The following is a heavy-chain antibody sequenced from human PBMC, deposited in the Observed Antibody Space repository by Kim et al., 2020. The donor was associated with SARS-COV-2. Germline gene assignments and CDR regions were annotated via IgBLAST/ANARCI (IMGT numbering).Heavy chain of an antibody. CDR3: AKAYDD. CDR2: HGDESNP. D-gene: IGHD2-21*01. Sequence: HGDESNPKYADSVKGRFTISRDNAKNTVYIQMNSLRGEDTAVYYCAKAYDDWGQGTLVTVSS. V-gene: IGHV3-74*03. J-gene: IGHJ4*02.